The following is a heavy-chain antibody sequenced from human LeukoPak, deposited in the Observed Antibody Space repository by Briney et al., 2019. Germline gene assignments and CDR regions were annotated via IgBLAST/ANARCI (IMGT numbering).Heavy chain of an antibody. D-gene: IGHD6-19*01. V-gene: IGHV7-4-1*02. CDR3: ARDTSGWHTDGWAYLDY. Sequence: ASVKVSCKASGYTFNRNAMNWVRQAPGQGLEWMGWINTNTGKPKYAQGFTGRFVFSLDTSVSTAYLQIRSLKAEDTAVYYCARDTSGWHTDGWAYLDYWGQGTLVTVSS. CDR1: GYTFNRNA. J-gene: IGHJ4*02. CDR2: INTNTGKP.